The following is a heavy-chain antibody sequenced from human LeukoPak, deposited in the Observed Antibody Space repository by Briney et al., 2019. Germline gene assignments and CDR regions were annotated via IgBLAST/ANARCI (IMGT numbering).Heavy chain of an antibody. CDR3: SRESGPFSPFGF. Sequence: PSETLSLTCTVSGGSISSSSYYWGWIRQPPGKGLEWIGSIYYSGSTYYNPSLKSRVTISVDTSKNQFSLKLSSVTAADTAVYYCSRESGPFSPFGFWGQGTLVSVHS. CDR1: GGSISSSSYY. J-gene: IGHJ4*02. V-gene: IGHV4-39*02. D-gene: IGHD1-26*01. CDR2: IYYSGST.